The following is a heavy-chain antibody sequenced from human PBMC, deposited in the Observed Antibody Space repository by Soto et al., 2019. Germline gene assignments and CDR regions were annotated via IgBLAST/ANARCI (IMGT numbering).Heavy chain of an antibody. Sequence: EVQLLESGGGLVQPGGSLRLSCAASGFTFSNYAMYWVRQAPGKGLECVSGINSGGTTYYAGSVKGRFTISRDTSENTLFLQMNSLRVEDMALYYCAKGGGGSYYERIDYWGPGTLVTVSS. J-gene: IGHJ4*02. CDR3: AKGGGGSYYERIDY. V-gene: IGHV3-23*01. CDR2: INSGGTT. CDR1: GFTFSNYA. D-gene: IGHD1-26*01.